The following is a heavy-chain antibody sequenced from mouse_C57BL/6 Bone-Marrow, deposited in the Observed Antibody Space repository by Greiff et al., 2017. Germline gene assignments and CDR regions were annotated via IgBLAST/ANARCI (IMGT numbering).Heavy chain of an antibody. CDR3: AREGWGPRY. CDR2: ISDGGSYT. D-gene: IGHD3-3*01. CDR1: GFTFSSYA. V-gene: IGHV5-4*01. Sequence: EVKLVESGGGLVKPGGSLKLSCAASGFTFSSYAMSWVRQTPEKRLEWVATISDGGSYTYYPDNVKGRFTISRDNAKNNPYLQMSHLKSEDTAMYYCAREGWGPRYWGQGTTLTVSS. J-gene: IGHJ2*01.